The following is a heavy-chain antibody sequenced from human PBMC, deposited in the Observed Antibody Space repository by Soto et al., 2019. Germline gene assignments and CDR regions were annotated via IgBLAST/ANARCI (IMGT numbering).Heavy chain of an antibody. V-gene: IGHV3-30-3*01. CDR3: ARDLGTARAPFDY. J-gene: IGHJ4*02. CDR1: GFTFSSYA. Sequence: LRLSCAASGFTFSSYAMHWVRQAPGKGLEWVAVISYDGSNKYYADSVKGRFTISRDNSKNTLYLQVNSLRAEDTAVYYCARDLGTARAPFDYWGQGTLVTVSS. CDR2: ISYDGSNK.